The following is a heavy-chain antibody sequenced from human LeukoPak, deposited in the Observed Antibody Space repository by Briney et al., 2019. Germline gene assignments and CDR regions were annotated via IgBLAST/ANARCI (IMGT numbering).Heavy chain of an antibody. CDR2: IIPIFGTA. D-gene: IGHD3-3*02. J-gene: IGHJ5*02. CDR1: GGTFSSYA. CDR3: ATVIFSRWFDP. V-gene: IGHV1-69*06. Sequence: SVKVSCKASGGTFSSYAISWVRQAPGQGLEWMGGIIPIFGTANYAQKFQGRVTMTEDTSTDTAYMELSSLRSEDTAVYYCATVIFSRWFDPWGQGTLVTVSS.